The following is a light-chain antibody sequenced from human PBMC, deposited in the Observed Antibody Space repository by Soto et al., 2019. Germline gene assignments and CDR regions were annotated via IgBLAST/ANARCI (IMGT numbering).Light chain of an antibody. J-gene: IGKJ4*01. CDR3: QQYGDFPRGT. V-gene: IGKV3D-20*01. CDR1: QTVSSNY. Sequence: EVVLTQSPATLSLSPGERATLSCGASQTVSSNYLAWYQQKPGLAPRLLIYDASTTATGIPDRFRGSGSGTDFTLTISRLEPEDSAVYYCQQYGDFPRGTFGGGTKVEIK. CDR2: DAS.